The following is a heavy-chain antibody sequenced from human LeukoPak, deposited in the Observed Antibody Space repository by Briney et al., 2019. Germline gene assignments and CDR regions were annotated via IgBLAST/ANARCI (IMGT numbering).Heavy chain of an antibody. J-gene: IGHJ3*02. D-gene: IGHD2-2*01. CDR3: ARERLYCSSTSCYNDAFDI. V-gene: IGHV4-59*01. CDR1: GGSISTYY. CDR2: IYNGGST. Sequence: SETLSLTCTVSGGSISTYYWSWIRKPPGKGLEWIGHIYNGGSTNYSPSLKSRVTISVDRSKNQFSLKLSSVTAADTAVYYCARERLYCSSTSCYNDAFDIWGQGTMVTVSS.